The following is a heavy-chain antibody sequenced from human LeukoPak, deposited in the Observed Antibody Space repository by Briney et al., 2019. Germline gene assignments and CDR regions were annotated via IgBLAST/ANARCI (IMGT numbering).Heavy chain of an antibody. D-gene: IGHD6-6*01. CDR1: GGSISSGSYY. V-gene: IGHV4-61*02. J-gene: IGHJ6*03. CDR2: IYTSGST. Sequence: SQTLSLTCTVSGGSISSGSYYWSWIRQPAGKGLEWIGRIYTSGSTNYNPSLKSRVTISVDTSKNQFSLKLSSVTAAGTAVYYCASEPSIAARNYYYYYMDVWGKGTTVTVSS. CDR3: ASEPSIAARNYYYYYMDV.